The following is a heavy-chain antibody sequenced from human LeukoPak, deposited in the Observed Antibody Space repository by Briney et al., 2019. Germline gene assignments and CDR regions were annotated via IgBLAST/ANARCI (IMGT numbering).Heavy chain of an antibody. CDR3: ASHRRSHGSEY. CDR2: VYYSGST. V-gene: IGHV4-59*08. D-gene: IGHD3-10*01. CDR1: GASFEHFF. Sequence: SETLSLTCTVSGASFEHFFWSWIRQPPGKGLEWIGYVYYSGSTDYNPSLKSRLTITADTSKNQFSLKLRSVTAADTATYYCASHRRSHGSEYWGQGTLVTVSS. J-gene: IGHJ4*02.